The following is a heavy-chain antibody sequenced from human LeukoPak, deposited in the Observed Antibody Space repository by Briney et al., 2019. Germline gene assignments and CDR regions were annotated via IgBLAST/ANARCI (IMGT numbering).Heavy chain of an antibody. CDR3: ARVGYYGSGSYGFYYYYGMDV. D-gene: IGHD3-10*01. CDR1: GGSISSSNW. J-gene: IGHJ6*02. CDR2: IYHSGST. Sequence: PSETLSLTCAVSGGSISSSNWWSWVRQPPGKGLEWIGEIYHSGSTNYNPSLKSRVTISVDKSKNQFSLKLSSVTAADTAVYYCARVGYYGSGSYGFYYYYGMDVWGQGTTVTVSS. V-gene: IGHV4-4*02.